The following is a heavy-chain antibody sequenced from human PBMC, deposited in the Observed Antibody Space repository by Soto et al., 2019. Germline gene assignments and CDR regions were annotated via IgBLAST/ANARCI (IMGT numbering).Heavy chain of an antibody. J-gene: IGHJ4*02. D-gene: IGHD3-22*01. CDR1: GYTFTSYG. CDR2: ISAYNGNT. Sequence: GASVKVSCKASGYTFTSYGISWVRQAPGQGLEWMGWISAYNGNTNYAQKLQGRVTMTTDTSTSTAYMELRSLRSDDTAVYYCARGHYYDSSGYLFFDYWGQGTLVTVS. CDR3: ARGHYYDSSGYLFFDY. V-gene: IGHV1-18*04.